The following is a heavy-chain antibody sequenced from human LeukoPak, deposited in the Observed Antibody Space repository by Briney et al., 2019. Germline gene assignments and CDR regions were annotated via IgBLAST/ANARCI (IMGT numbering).Heavy chain of an antibody. D-gene: IGHD1-14*01. CDR2: IIPIFGAA. Sequence: SVKVSCKASGGTFSSYAISWVRQAPGQGLEWMGGIIPIFGAANYAQKFQGRVTITADESTSTAYMELSSLRSEDTAVYYCASYLISSTKYYYYGMDVWGQGTTVTVSS. V-gene: IGHV1-69*13. CDR1: GGTFSSYA. J-gene: IGHJ6*02. CDR3: ASYLISSTKYYYYGMDV.